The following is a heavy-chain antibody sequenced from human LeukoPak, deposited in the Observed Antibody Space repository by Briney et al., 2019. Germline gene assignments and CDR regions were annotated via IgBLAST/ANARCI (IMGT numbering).Heavy chain of an antibody. CDR1: GHSISSGYY. D-gene: IGHD6-6*01. CDR3: ARDRQGFDAFDI. V-gene: IGHV4-38-2*02. J-gene: IGHJ3*02. CDR2: IYHSGST. Sequence: SETLSLTCTVSGHSISSGYYWGWIRQPPGKGLEWIGSIYHSGSTYYNPSLKSRVTISVDTSKNQFSLKLSSVTAADTAVYYCARDRQGFDAFDIWGQGTMVTVSS.